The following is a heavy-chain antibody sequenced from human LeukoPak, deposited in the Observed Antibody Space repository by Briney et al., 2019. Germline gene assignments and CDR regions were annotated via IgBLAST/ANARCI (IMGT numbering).Heavy chain of an antibody. CDR1: GFSFTFYS. Sequence: GGSLRLSCAASGFSFTFYSMNWVRQAPGKGLEWVSSISSSSSYIYYVDSVKGRFTISRDNAKNSLYLQMNSLRAEDTAVYYCARDSPNEGILWWSIDYWGQGTLVTVSS. CDR2: ISSSSSYI. J-gene: IGHJ4*02. V-gene: IGHV3-21*01. D-gene: IGHD2-21*01. CDR3: ARDSPNEGILWWSIDY.